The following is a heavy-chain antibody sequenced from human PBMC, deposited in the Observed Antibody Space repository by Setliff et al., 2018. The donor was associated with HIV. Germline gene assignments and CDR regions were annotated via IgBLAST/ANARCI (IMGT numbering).Heavy chain of an antibody. Sequence: SETLSLTCAVSGGPLNSRNWWSWVRQSPGKGLEWIGYIYYSGSTNYNPSLKSRVTISVDTAKNQFSLKLSSVTAADTAVYYCARLRGSYDFSNWFDPWCQGTQVTV. V-gene: IGHV4-4*02. D-gene: IGHD3-3*01. CDR2: IYYSGST. J-gene: IGHJ5*02. CDR3: ARLRGSYDFSNWFDP. CDR1: GGPLNSRNW.